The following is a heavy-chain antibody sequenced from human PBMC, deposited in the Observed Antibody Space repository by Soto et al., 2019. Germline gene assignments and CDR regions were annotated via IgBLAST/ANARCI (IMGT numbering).Heavy chain of an antibody. V-gene: IGHV5-51*01. Sequence: GESLKISCKASGYSFTSYWIGWVRQMPGKGLEWMGIIYPGDSGTRYSPSFQGQVTISADKSISTAYLQWSSLKASDTAMYYCAAYSGSFYYGMDVWGQGTTVTVSS. CDR2: IYPGDSGT. J-gene: IGHJ6*02. D-gene: IGHD1-26*01. CDR1: GYSFTSYW. CDR3: AAYSGSFYYGMDV.